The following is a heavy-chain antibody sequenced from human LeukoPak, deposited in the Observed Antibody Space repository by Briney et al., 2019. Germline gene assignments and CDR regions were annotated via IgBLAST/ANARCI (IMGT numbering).Heavy chain of an antibody. D-gene: IGHD1-14*01. Sequence: ASVKVSCKASGYTFTGYYMHWVRQAPGQGLEWMGWINPNSGGTNYAQKFQGRVTMTRDTSISTAYMELSSLRSEDTAVYYCARGIKPGTPPYFDYWGQGTLVTVSS. CDR1: GYTFTGYY. V-gene: IGHV1-2*02. CDR3: ARGIKPGTPPYFDY. CDR2: INPNSGGT. J-gene: IGHJ4*02.